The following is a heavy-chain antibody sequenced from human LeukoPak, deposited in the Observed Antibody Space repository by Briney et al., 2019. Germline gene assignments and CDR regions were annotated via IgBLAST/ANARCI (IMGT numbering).Heavy chain of an antibody. J-gene: IGHJ4*02. CDR1: GGSISSYY. D-gene: IGHD3-22*01. CDR2: IYYSGST. CDR3: ARHVNYYDSSGLPYFDY. Sequence: SETLSLTCTVSGGSISSYYWSWIRQPPGKGLEWIGYIYYSGSTNYNPSLKSRVTISVDTSKNQFSLKLSSVTAADTAVYYCARHVNYYDSSGLPYFDYWGQGTLVTVSS. V-gene: IGHV4-59*08.